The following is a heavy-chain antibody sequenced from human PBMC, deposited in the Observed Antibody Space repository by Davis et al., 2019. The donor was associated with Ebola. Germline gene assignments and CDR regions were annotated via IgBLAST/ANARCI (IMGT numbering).Heavy chain of an antibody. Sequence: GGSLRLSCAASGFTFSGSAMYWVRQASGKGLEWVGRVGTKVNNYATAYAASVKSRFTISRDDSKNMAFLQMDSLKPEDTAVYYCTALNGDYGVDVWGQGTTVTVSS. V-gene: IGHV3-73*01. D-gene: IGHD7-27*01. CDR1: GFTFSGSA. J-gene: IGHJ6*02. CDR3: TALNGDYGVDV. CDR2: VGTKVNNYAT.